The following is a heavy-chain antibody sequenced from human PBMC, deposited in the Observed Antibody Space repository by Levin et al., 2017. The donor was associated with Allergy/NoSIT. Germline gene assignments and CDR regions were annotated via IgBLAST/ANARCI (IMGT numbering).Heavy chain of an antibody. CDR2: IASDGRDK. V-gene: IGHV3-30*18. Sequence: GESLKISCAASGFTFSSYGMHWVPQAPGKGLEWVAVIASDGRDKKSADSVKGRFTISRDNSKKILYLQMNSLKTEDTAVYYCAKDGSIAAAKYFFDSWGQGTLVTVSS. J-gene: IGHJ4*02. CDR1: GFTFSSYG. CDR3: AKDGSIAAAKYFFDS. D-gene: IGHD6-13*01.